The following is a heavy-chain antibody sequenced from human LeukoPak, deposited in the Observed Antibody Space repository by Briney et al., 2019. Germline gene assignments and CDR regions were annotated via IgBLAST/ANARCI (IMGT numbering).Heavy chain of an antibody. J-gene: IGHJ5*02. D-gene: IGHD6-25*01. V-gene: IGHV4-59*01. CDR3: ARDGGPHWFDP. CDR1: GGSISSYY. CDR2: IYYSGST. Sequence: SETLSLTCTVSGGSISSYYWSWIRQPPGKGLEWIGYIYYSGSTNYNPSLTSRVTISVDTSKNQFSLKLSSVTAADMAVYYCARDGGPHWFDPWGQGTLVTVSS.